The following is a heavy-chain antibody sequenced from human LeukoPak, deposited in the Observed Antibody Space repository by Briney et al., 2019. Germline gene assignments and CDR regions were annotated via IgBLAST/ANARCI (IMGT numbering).Heavy chain of an antibody. V-gene: IGHV1-8*01. J-gene: IGHJ6*02. CDR3: ARVATTSDYYYYYGMDV. CDR2: MSPNSGDT. Sequence: ASVKVSCKASGYTFTSYDINWVRQATGQGLEWMGWMSPNSGDTGYAQKFQGRVTMTRNTSISTAYLGLSSLRSEDTAMYYCARVATTSDYYYYYGMDVWGQGTTVTVSS. D-gene: IGHD5-12*01. CDR1: GYTFTSYD.